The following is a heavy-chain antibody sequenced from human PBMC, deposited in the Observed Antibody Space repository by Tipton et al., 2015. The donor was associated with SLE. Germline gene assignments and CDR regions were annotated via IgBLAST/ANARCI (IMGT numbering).Heavy chain of an antibody. V-gene: IGHV4-59*12. CDR1: GGSFSGYY. Sequence: TLSLTCAVYGGSFSGYYWSWIRQPAGKGLEWIGYIYNSGNSNPDYNPSLKSRVTISVDKSKNQFSLKLSSVTAADTAVYYCARVGPIAAAGKGGWFDPWGQGTLVTVSS. CDR2: IYNSGNS. CDR3: ARVGPIAAAGKGGWFDP. D-gene: IGHD6-13*01. J-gene: IGHJ5*02.